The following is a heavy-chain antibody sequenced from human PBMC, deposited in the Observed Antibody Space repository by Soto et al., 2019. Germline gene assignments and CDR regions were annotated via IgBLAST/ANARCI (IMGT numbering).Heavy chain of an antibody. V-gene: IGHV4-61*01. CDR1: GGFVSSGSHY. D-gene: IGHD1-1*01. CDR3: ARDRSDALNSVDAFDV. CDR2: VSHTGST. Sequence: QVQLQESGPGLVKPSDTLSLTCTVSGGFVSSGSHYWSWIRHPPGKRLEWIAYVSHTGSTNYNPSVESRVTITLDMSKSQLSLRLDSVPTADAAVYYWARDRSDALNSVDAFDVWGQGTMVTVSS. J-gene: IGHJ3*01.